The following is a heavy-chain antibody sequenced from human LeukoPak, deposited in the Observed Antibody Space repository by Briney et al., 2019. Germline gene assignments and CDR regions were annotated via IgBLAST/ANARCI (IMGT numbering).Heavy chain of an antibody. Sequence: GGSLRLSCAAPGFTFSSYAMHWVRQAPGKGLEWVAVISYDGSNKYYADSVKGRFTISRDNSKNTLYLQMNSLRAEDTAVYYCARVNVDIVATYYFDYWGQGTLVTVSS. CDR1: GFTFSSYA. D-gene: IGHD5-12*01. CDR2: ISYDGSNK. J-gene: IGHJ4*02. V-gene: IGHV3-30-3*01. CDR3: ARVNVDIVATYYFDY.